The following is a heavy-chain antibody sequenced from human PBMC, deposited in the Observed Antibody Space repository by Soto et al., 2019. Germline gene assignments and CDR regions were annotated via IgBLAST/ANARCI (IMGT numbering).Heavy chain of an antibody. Sequence: KASETLSLTCTVSGGSISSSSYYWGWIRQPPGKGLEWIGSIYYSGSTYYNPSLKSRVTISVDTSKNQFSLKLSSVTAADTAVYYCASPRSYYYYGMDVWGQGTTVTVSS. CDR2: IYYSGST. CDR1: GGSISSSSYY. V-gene: IGHV4-39*01. CDR3: ASPRSYYYYGMDV. J-gene: IGHJ6*02.